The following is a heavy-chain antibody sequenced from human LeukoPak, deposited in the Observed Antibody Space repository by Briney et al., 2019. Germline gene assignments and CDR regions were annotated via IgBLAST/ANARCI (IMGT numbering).Heavy chain of an antibody. Sequence: GGSLRLSCTVSGFTFSSFTMNWVRQGPGKGLEWVASISNSGDYISYADSLKGRSTNSRDNAKNSLFLQMSSLRAEDTAVYYCAREMYAGWYFAFDIWGQGTMVTVSS. CDR3: AREMYAGWYFAFDI. D-gene: IGHD6-19*01. J-gene: IGHJ3*02. CDR1: GFTFSSFT. V-gene: IGHV3-21*01. CDR2: ISNSGDYI.